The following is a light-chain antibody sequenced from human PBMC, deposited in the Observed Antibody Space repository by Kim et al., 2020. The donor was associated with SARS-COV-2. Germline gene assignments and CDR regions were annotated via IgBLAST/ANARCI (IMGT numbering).Light chain of an antibody. Sequence: QSALTQPRSVSGSPGQSVTISCTGISSDVSGYTYVSWYQHHPGKAPKLMIYDVTKRPSGVPDRFSGSKSGNTASLTISGRQADDEADYYCCSYAGRYTWVFGGGTKLTVL. V-gene: IGLV2-11*01. J-gene: IGLJ3*02. CDR3: CSYAGRYTWV. CDR1: SSDVSGYTY. CDR2: DVT.